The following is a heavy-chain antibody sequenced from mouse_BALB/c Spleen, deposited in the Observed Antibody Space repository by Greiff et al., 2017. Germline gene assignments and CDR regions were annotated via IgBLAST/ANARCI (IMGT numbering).Heavy chain of an antibody. CDR1: GFDFSRYW. CDR2: INPGSSTI. CDR3: ARVWWGAMDY. J-gene: IGHJ4*01. D-gene: IGHD1-1*02. Sequence: EVMLVESGGGLVQPGGSLNLSCAASGFDFSRYWMSWARQAPGKGQEWIGEINPGSSTINYTPSLKDKFIISRDNAKNTLYLQMSKVRSEDTALYYCARVWWGAMDYWGQGTSVTVSS. V-gene: IGHV4-2*02.